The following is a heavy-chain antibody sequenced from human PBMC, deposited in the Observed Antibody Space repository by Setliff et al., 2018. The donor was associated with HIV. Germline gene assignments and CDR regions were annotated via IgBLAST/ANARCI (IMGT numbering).Heavy chain of an antibody. CDR1: GYTFTSYA. J-gene: IGHJ6*03. Sequence: ASVKVSCKASGYTFTSYAMNWVRQAPGQGLEWMGWINTNTGNPTYAQGFTGRFVFSLDTSVSTAYLQISSLKAEDTAVYYCARDIRGRDYYYYYMDVWGKGTTVTVSS. CDR3: ARDIRGRDYYYYYMDV. CDR2: INTNTGNP. D-gene: IGHD3-10*01. V-gene: IGHV7-4-1*02.